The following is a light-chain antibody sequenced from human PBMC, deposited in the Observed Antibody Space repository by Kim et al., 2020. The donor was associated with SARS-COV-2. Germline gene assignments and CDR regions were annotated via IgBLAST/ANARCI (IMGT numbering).Light chain of an antibody. CDR1: QSISSW. CDR2: KAS. CDR3: HQYNSYSRT. V-gene: IGKV1-5*03. Sequence: DIQMTQSPSTLSASVGDRVTITCRASQSISSWLAWYQQKPGKAPKLLIYKASSLESGVPSRFSGSGSGTEFTLTISSLQPDDFATYYCHQYNSYSRTFGQGTKLEI. J-gene: IGKJ2*01.